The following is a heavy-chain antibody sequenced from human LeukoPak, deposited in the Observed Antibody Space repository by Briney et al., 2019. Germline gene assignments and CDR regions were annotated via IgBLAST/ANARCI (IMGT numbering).Heavy chain of an antibody. D-gene: IGHD3-9*01. CDR3: AKWGDYDVLTGYYVSDY. CDR1: GFTFSNYA. Sequence: QPGASLRLSCAASGFTFSNYAMSWVRQAPGKGLEWVSAITDSGSGIYYADSMKSRFTISRDNSKNTLYLQINSLRAEDTAVYYCAKWGDYDVLTGYYVSDYWGQGTLVTVSS. V-gene: IGHV3-23*01. CDR2: ITDSGSGI. J-gene: IGHJ4*02.